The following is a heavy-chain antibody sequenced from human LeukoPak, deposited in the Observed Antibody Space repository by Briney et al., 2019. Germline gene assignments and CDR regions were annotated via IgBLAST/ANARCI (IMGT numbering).Heavy chain of an antibody. CDR3: AKDAQPRSRWFDP. J-gene: IGHJ5*02. D-gene: IGHD3-16*01. V-gene: IGHV3-7*03. CDR2: IKQDGSEK. CDR1: GFIFKDYW. Sequence: GGSLRLSCAASGFIFKDYWMIWVRQAPGKGLEWVANIKQDGSEKYYVDSVKGRSTISRDNAKNSLYLQMNTLRAEDTAMYYCAKDAQPRSRWFDPWGQGTRVTVSS.